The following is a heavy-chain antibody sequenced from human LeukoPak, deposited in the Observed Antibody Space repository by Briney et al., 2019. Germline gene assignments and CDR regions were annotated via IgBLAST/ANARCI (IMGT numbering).Heavy chain of an antibody. Sequence: GGSLRLSCAASGFTFSSYGMHWVRQAPGKGLEWVAVIWYDGRNKYYADSVKGRFTISRDNSKNTLYLQMNSLRAEDTAVYYCAKDRATKPNYFDYWGQGTLVTVSS. CDR2: IWYDGRNK. V-gene: IGHV3-33*06. CDR1: GFTFSSYG. J-gene: IGHJ4*02. CDR3: AKDRATKPNYFDY.